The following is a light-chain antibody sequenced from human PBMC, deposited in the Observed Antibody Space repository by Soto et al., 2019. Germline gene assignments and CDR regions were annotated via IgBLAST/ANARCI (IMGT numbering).Light chain of an antibody. V-gene: IGKV3-20*01. CDR1: QSVSSNY. Sequence: EIVLTQCPCILAFAPLERAALSCRASQSVSSNYLAWYQQKPGQAPRLLIYGGSSRATGIPDRFSGSGSGTDFTLTISRLEPEDFALYYCQAWTFGQGTKVDI. CDR2: GGS. J-gene: IGKJ1*01. CDR3: QAWT.